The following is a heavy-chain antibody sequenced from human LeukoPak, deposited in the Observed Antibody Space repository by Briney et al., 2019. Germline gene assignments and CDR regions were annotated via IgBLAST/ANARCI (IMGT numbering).Heavy chain of an antibody. CDR3: ARGGASSLPFDV. V-gene: IGHV4-59*11. Sequence: SETLSLTCAVSGASISSQYWGWIRQPPGKALQWIAYMSHTGYTNYSPSLKSRVTISLDTSKQQFSPDLNSVTAADTAVYYCARGGASSLPFDVWGPGTLVTVSS. J-gene: IGHJ4*02. CDR2: MSHTGYT. CDR1: GASISSQY. D-gene: IGHD6-6*01.